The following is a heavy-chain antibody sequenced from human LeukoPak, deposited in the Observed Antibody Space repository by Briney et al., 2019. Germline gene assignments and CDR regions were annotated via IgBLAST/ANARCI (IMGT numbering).Heavy chain of an antibody. CDR1: GYIFTSYY. Sequence: ASVKVPCKASGYIFTSYYMHWVRQAPGQGLEWLGVVYPSAGTSDPAQRFRARITMSDDTSTSTAYMELRRLKSEDTAIYFCVREYHGGYFDFWGQGTLVTVSS. J-gene: IGHJ4*02. CDR3: VREYHGGYFDF. CDR2: VYPSAGTS. D-gene: IGHD3-16*01. V-gene: IGHV1-46*03.